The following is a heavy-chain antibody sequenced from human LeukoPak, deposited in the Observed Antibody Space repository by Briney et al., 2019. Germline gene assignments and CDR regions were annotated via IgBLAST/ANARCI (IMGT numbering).Heavy chain of an antibody. CDR2: ISAYKGNT. V-gene: IGHV1-18*01. D-gene: IGHD2-2*01. CDR1: GYTFTSDG. CDR3: ARDKYCSSTICARWDYYYSGMDV. Sequence: ASAKVSCKAPGYTFTSDGISWGREAPGQGVEWMGWISAYKGNTNYAQKLRGRVTTTTDTSTSTAYMELRSLRSDDTAVYYCARDKYCSSTICARWDYYYSGMDVWGQATTVTVS. J-gene: IGHJ6*02.